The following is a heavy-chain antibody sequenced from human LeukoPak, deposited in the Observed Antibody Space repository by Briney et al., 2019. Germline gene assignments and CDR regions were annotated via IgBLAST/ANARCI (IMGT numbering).Heavy chain of an antibody. CDR2: ISGSGGSP. CDR1: GFTFSSYA. V-gene: IGHV3-23*01. J-gene: IGHJ3*02. Sequence: GGSLRLSCAASGFTFSSYAMSWVRQAPGKGLEWVSAISGSGGSPYYADSVKGLFTISKDNSKNTLYLQMNSLRAEDTAVYYCAKGLTFYCSGVAAENDAFDIWGQGTMVTVSS. D-gene: IGHD2-15*01. CDR3: AKGLTFYCSGVAAENDAFDI.